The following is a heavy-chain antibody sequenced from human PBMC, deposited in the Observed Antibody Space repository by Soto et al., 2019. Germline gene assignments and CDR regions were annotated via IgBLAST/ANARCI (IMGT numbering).Heavy chain of an antibody. V-gene: IGHV1-18*01. J-gene: IGHJ4*02. D-gene: IGHD1-26*01. CDR3: AKEVESRSLSGY. CDR2: ISAYNGNT. Sequence: ASVKVSCKASGYTFTSYGIIWVRQAPGQGLEWMGWISAYNGNTNYAQKLQGRVTMTTDTSTSTAYMELRSLRSDDTAVYCCAKEVESRSLSGYWGQGTLVTVSS. CDR1: GYTFTSYG.